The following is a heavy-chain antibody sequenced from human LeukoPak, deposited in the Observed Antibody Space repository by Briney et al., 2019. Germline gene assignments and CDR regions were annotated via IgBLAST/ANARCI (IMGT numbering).Heavy chain of an antibody. CDR2: ISGSGGST. J-gene: IGHJ6*02. Sequence: GGSLRLSCAASGFTFSSYAMSWVRQAPGKGLEWVSAISGSGGSTYYADSVKGRFTISKDNSKNTLYLQMNSLRAEDTAVYYCASRPHYYYGMDVWGQGTTVTVSS. CDR1: GFTFSSYA. V-gene: IGHV3-23*01. CDR3: ASRPHYYYGMDV.